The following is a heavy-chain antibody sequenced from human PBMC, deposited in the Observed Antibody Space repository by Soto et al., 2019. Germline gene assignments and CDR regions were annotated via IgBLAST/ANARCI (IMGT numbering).Heavy chain of an antibody. D-gene: IGHD5-12*01. V-gene: IGHV3-30-3*01. CDR2: ISYDGSNK. CDR3: AREREDSGHDAGYFDY. CDR1: GFTFSSYA. Sequence: QVQLVESGGGVGQPGRSLRLSCAASGFTFSSYAMHWVRQAPGKGLEWVAVISYDGSNKYYADSVKGRFTISRDNSKNTLYLQMNSLRAEDTAVYYCAREREDSGHDAGYFDYWGQGTLVTVSS. J-gene: IGHJ4*02.